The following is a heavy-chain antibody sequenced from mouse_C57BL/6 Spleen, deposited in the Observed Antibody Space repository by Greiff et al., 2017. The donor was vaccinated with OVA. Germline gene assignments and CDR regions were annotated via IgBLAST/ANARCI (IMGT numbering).Heavy chain of an antibody. CDR1: GYTFTDYY. D-gene: IGHD1-1*01. J-gene: IGHJ2*01. V-gene: IGHV1-26*01. CDR2: INPNNGGT. CDR3: ARWDTTVVANFDD. Sequence: VQLQQSGPELVKPGASVKISCKASGYTFTDYYMNWVKQSHGKSLEWIGDINPNNGGTSYNQKFKGKATLTVDKSSSTAYMELRSLTSEDSAVYYCARWDTTVVANFDDWGQGTTLTVSS.